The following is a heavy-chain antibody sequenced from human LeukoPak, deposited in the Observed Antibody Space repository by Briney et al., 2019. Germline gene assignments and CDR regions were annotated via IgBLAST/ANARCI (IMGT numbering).Heavy chain of an antibody. Sequence: HPGGSLRLSCAASGFTFDGYAMHWVRQVPGKGLEWVSGINWNSGSIGYADSVKGRFTVSRDNSENTLYLQLNSLRAEDTAVYYCARSWADSPFDYWGQGTLVTVSS. J-gene: IGHJ4*02. CDR2: INWNSGSI. D-gene: IGHD1-26*01. CDR3: ARSWADSPFDY. CDR1: GFTFDGYA. V-gene: IGHV3-9*01.